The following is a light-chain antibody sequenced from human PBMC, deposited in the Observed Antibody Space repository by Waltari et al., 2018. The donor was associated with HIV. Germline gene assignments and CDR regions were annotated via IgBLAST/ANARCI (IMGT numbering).Light chain of an antibody. Sequence: LTQPPSVSVAPGQTARITCGGNNIGSKSVHWYQQHPGKAPKLMIYDVSNRPSGFSNRFSGSKAGNTASLTISGLQAEDEADYYCSSYTSSSSYVFGTGTKVTVL. V-gene: IGLV2-14*01. CDR1: NIGSKS. CDR3: SSYTSSSSYV. J-gene: IGLJ1*01. CDR2: DVS.